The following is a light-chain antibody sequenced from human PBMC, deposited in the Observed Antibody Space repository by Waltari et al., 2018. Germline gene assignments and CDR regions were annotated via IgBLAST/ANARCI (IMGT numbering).Light chain of an antibody. CDR3: TSYTSTNTVI. CDR1: SGDIGGYHY. CDR2: DVT. Sequence: QSALTQPPSVSGSPGQSITISCTGTSGDIGGYHYVSWYQQHPGKAPKLMIYDVTRWPSGVSNRFSGSKSGNTASLTISGLQAEDEADYYCTSYTSTNTVIFGGGTKVTV. V-gene: IGLV2-14*03. J-gene: IGLJ2*01.